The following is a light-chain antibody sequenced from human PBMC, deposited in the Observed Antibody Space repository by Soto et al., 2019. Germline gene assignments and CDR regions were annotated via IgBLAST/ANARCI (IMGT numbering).Light chain of an antibody. CDR2: DAS. V-gene: IGKV1-5*01. Sequence: DIRMTQSPSTLSASVGDRVTISCRASQSIGRWLSWYHQKPGKAPKILIYDASNLQSGVPSRFSGSVSGTEFTLTISSLQPDDFATYYCQQYKSYSPITFGQGRRLEIK. CDR1: QSIGRW. J-gene: IGKJ5*01. CDR3: QQYKSYSPIT.